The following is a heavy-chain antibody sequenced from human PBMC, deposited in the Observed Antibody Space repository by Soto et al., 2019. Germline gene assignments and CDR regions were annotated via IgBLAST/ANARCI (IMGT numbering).Heavy chain of an antibody. CDR3: ARETDGMDV. Sequence: QVQLVESGGGVVQPGRSLRLSCAASGFTFSTYAMHWVRQAPGKGLEWVAVVTYNGNNKYYADSVKGRFTISRDNSKNTLYLQMKRLRAEDTAVYYCARETDGMDVWGQGTTVTVSS. CDR1: GFTFSTYA. V-gene: IGHV3-30-3*01. J-gene: IGHJ6*02. CDR2: VTYNGNNK.